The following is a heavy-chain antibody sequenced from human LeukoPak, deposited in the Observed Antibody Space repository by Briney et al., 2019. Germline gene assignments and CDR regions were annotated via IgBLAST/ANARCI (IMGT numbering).Heavy chain of an antibody. CDR3: AKGHAVRQQLEYYFDY. V-gene: IGHV3-23*01. CDR1: GFTFSSYA. Sequence: PGGSLRLSCAASGFTFSSYAMSWVRQAPGKGLEWVSAISGSGGSTYYADSVKGRFTISRDNSKNTLYLQMNSLRAEDTAVYYCAKGHAVRQQLEYYFDYWGQGTLVTVSS. CDR2: ISGSGGST. D-gene: IGHD6-13*01. J-gene: IGHJ4*02.